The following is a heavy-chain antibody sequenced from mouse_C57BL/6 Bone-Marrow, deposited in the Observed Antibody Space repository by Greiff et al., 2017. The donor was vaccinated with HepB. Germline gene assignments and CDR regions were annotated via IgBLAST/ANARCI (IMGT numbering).Heavy chain of an antibody. CDR1: GFSFSDYG. J-gene: IGHJ1*03. D-gene: IGHD4-1*01. CDR2: ISSGSSTI. CDR3: ARGGERWDGEV. V-gene: IGHV5-17*01. Sequence: DVLLVESGGGLVKPGGSLKLSCAASGFSFSDYGMHWVRQAPEKGLEWVAYISSGSSTIYYADTVKGRVTIARDKAKSTLYLQMTRLRSEDTARYDGARGGERWDGEVGGTGKTVTVTA.